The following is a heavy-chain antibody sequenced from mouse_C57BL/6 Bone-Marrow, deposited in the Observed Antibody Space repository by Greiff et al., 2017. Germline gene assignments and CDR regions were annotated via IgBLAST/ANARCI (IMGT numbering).Heavy chain of an antibody. D-gene: IGHD6-1*01. CDR2: ISYRGST. J-gene: IGHJ2*01. CDR1: GYSITSGYD. V-gene: IGHV3-1*01. CDR3: ARGGATRDFDY. Sequence: EVQLVESGPGMVKPSQSLSLTCTVTGYSITSGYDWHWIRHFPGNKLEWMGYISYRGSTNYNPSLKSRISITHDTSKNHFFLKLISVTTEDTATYYCARGGATRDFDYWGQGTTLTVSS.